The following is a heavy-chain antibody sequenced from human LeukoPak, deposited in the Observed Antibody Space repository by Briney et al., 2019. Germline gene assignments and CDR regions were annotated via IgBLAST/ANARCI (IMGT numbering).Heavy chain of an antibody. V-gene: IGHV1-18*04. CDR1: GYTFTGYY. J-gene: IGHJ6*03. CDR3: ARDKWYSSGWPGAYYYYMDV. Sequence: ASVKVSCKASGYTFTGYYMHWVRQAPGQGLEWMGWISAYNGNTNYAQKLQGRVTMTTDTSTSTAYMELRSLRSDDTAVYYCARDKWYSSGWPGAYYYYMDVRGKGTTVTVSS. D-gene: IGHD6-19*01. CDR2: ISAYNGNT.